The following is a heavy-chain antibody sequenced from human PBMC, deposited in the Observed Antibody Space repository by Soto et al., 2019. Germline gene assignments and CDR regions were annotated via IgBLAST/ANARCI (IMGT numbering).Heavy chain of an antibody. J-gene: IGHJ4*02. D-gene: IGHD2-15*01. V-gene: IGHV3-23*01. CDR2: ISGGGTGA. Sequence: EVQLLESGGGLVQPGGSLRLSCTASGFTFSDHAMTWVRQSPGKGRGWLSGISGGGTGAYYADSVKGRFTGSRDNSNNTVFLQMDSLRVEDTAVYYCAIDLWWHTHWGQGTLVTVSS. CDR3: AIDLWWHTH. CDR1: GFTFSDHA.